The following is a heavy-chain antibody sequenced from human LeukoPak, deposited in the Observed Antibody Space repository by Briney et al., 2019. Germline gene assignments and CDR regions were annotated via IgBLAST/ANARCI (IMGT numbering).Heavy chain of an antibody. V-gene: IGHV1-24*01. D-gene: IGHD1-26*01. Sequence: VASVTVSCKVSGYTLTELSMDWVRQAPGKGSEWMGGFDPEDGETIYAQKFQRRVTMTEDTSTDTAYMELSSLRSEDTAVYYCARDPPTGIVGATYDYWGQGTLVTVSS. CDR2: FDPEDGET. CDR3: ARDPPTGIVGATYDY. CDR1: GYTLTELS. J-gene: IGHJ4*02.